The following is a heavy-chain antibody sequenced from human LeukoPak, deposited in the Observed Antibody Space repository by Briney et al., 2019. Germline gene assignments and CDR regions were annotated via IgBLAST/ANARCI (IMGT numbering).Heavy chain of an antibody. CDR1: EFPFSNYW. J-gene: IGHJ4*02. Sequence: GGSLRLSCAASEFPFSNYWMNWVRQAPGNALEWVAYIRKDGGETYYVDSVKGRFTISRDNAKNSLYLQMNSLRAEDTAVYYCARHTSGQPFDYWGQGTLVTVSS. V-gene: IGHV3-7*03. D-gene: IGHD6-19*01. CDR3: ARHTSGQPFDY. CDR2: IRKDGGET.